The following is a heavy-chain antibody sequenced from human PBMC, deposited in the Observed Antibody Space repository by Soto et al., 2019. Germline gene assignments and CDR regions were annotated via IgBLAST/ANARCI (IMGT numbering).Heavy chain of an antibody. CDR3: AKDALITMIVVALNAFDI. V-gene: IGHV3-23*01. Sequence: GGSLRLSCAASGFTFSSYAMSWVRQAPGKGLEWVSAISGSGGSTYYADSVKGRFTISRDNSKNTLYLQMNSLRAEDTAVYYFAKDALITMIVVALNAFDIWGQGTMVTVSS. J-gene: IGHJ3*02. D-gene: IGHD3-22*01. CDR1: GFTFSSYA. CDR2: ISGSGGST.